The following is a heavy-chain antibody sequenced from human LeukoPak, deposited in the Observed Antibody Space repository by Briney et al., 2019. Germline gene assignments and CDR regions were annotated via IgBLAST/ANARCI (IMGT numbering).Heavy chain of an antibody. V-gene: IGHV3-33*07. J-gene: IGHJ6*03. CDR3: ARDRISSGSYYYYYYMDV. CDR2: IWFDGSKK. CDR1: GFTFSSYG. D-gene: IGHD1-26*01. Sequence: GGSLRLSCAASGFTFSSYGFYWVRQPPGKGLEWVALIWFDGSKKYYADSVKGRFTISRDSAKNTLYLQMNSLRAEDTAVYYCARDRISSGSYYYYYYMDVWGKGTTVTVSS.